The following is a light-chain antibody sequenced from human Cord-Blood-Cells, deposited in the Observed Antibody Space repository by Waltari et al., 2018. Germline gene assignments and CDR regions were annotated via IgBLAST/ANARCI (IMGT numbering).Light chain of an antibody. Sequence: LTQPASVSGSPGQSITISCTGTSSAVGGYTYVSWYQQKPGQAPVLVIYYDSDRPSGIPERFSGSNSGNTATLTISRVEAGDEADYYCQVWDSSSDHWVFGGGTKLTVL. CDR1: SSAVGGYTY. CDR3: QVWDSSSDHWV. V-gene: IGLV3-21*04. CDR2: YDS. J-gene: IGLJ3*02.